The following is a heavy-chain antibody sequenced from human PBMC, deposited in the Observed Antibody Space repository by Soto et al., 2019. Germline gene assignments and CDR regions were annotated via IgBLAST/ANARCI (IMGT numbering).Heavy chain of an antibody. CDR3: AADSIAVARGYYGMDV. V-gene: IGHV1-58*01. J-gene: IGHJ6*02. Sequence: SVKVSCKASGFTFTSSAVHWVRQARGQRLELIGWIVVGSGNTNYAQKFQERVTITRDMSTSTAYMELSSLRSEDTAVYYCAADSIAVARGYYGMDVWGQGTTVTVSS. D-gene: IGHD6-19*01. CDR1: GFTFTSSA. CDR2: IVVGSGNT.